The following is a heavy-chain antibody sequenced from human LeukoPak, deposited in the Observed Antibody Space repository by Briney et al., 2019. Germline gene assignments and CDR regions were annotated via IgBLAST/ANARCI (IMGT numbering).Heavy chain of an antibody. J-gene: IGHJ5*02. Sequence: GGSLRLSCAASGFTLSSYWMHWVRQAPGKGLVWVSRIKSDGSTTNYADSVKGRFTIPRDNAKNTLYLQMNSLRAEDTAVYYCARELAVGGTWFDPWGQGTLVTVSS. D-gene: IGHD6-19*01. CDR1: GFTLSSYW. CDR2: IKSDGSTT. V-gene: IGHV3-74*01. CDR3: ARELAVGGTWFDP.